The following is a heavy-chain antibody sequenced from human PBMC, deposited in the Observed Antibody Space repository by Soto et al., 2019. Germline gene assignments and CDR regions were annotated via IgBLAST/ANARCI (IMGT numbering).Heavy chain of an antibody. V-gene: IGHV3-23*01. J-gene: IGHJ6*02. CDR1: GFTFSSYA. Sequence: GGSLRLSFAASGFTFSSYAMSWVRQAPGKGLEWVSAISGSGGSTYYADSVKGRFTTSRDNSKTTLYLQTNSLSAEDTAVYYCAKEAGGVVVPAAMRLYYYYGRDVWGQGTKGTVAS. CDR2: ISGSGGST. CDR3: AKEAGGVVVPAAMRLYYYYGRDV. D-gene: IGHD2-2*01.